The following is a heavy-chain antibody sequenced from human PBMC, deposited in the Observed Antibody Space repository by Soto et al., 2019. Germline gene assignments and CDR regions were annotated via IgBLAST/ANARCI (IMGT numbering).Heavy chain of an antibody. CDR1: GGSISSYY. Sequence: LSLTCTVSGGSISSYYWSWIRQPAGKGLEWIGRIYTSGSTNYNPSLKSRVTMSVDTSKNQSSLKLSSVTAADTAVYYCARDIAVAGIEWFDPWGQGTLVTVSS. J-gene: IGHJ5*02. CDR2: IYTSGST. CDR3: ARDIAVAGIEWFDP. D-gene: IGHD6-19*01. V-gene: IGHV4-4*07.